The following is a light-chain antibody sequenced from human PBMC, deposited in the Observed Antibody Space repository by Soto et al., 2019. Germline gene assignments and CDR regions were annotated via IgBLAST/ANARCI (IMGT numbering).Light chain of an antibody. V-gene: IGLV2-14*01. CDR2: EVS. CDR1: SSDVGGYNY. Sequence: QSVLTQPASVSGSPGQSITISCTETSSDVGGYNYVSWYQQHPGKAPKVMIYEVSNRPSGVSNRFSGSKSGNTASLTISGLQADDEGDYYCSSYTSSSSYVFGSGTKVTVL. CDR3: SSYTSSSSYV. J-gene: IGLJ1*01.